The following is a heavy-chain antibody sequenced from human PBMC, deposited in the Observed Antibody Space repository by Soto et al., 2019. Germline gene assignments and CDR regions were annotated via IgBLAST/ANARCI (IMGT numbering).Heavy chain of an antibody. CDR3: ARRGYDYVWGSGPTSYGMDV. D-gene: IGHD3-16*01. V-gene: IGHV5-51*01. Sequence: EVQLVQSGAEVKKPGESLKISCKGSGYSFTSYWIGWVRQMPGKGLEWMGIIYPGDSDTRYSPSFQGQVTISADKSISTAYLQWSSLKASDTAMYYCARRGYDYVWGSGPTSYGMDVWGQGTTVTVSS. CDR1: GYSFTSYW. CDR2: IYPGDSDT. J-gene: IGHJ6*02.